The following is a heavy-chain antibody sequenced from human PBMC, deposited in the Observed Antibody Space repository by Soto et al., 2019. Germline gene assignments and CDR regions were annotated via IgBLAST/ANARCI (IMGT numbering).Heavy chain of an antibody. Sequence: QVQLVESGGGVVQPGRSLRLSCAASGFTFSSYGMHWVRQAPGKGLEWVAVISYDGSNKYYAYSVKGRFTISRDNSKNTLYLQMNSLRAEDTAVYYCAKEGLTTVTYFDYWGQGTLVTVSS. CDR3: AKEGLTTVTYFDY. J-gene: IGHJ4*02. D-gene: IGHD4-17*01. CDR2: ISYDGSNK. V-gene: IGHV3-30*18. CDR1: GFTFSSYG.